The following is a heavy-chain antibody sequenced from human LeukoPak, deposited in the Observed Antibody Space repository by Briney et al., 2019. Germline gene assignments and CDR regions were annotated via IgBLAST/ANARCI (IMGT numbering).Heavy chain of an antibody. D-gene: IGHD1-20*01. Sequence: PGGSLRLFCAASGFTFNDYYMNWIRQAPGKGLEWVSYISSSGSSIHYADSVKGRFTISRDNAKNSLYLQMNSLRAEDTAVYYCARLLVYNSGGEAFDHWGQGTLVTVSS. J-gene: IGHJ4*02. CDR1: GFTFNDYY. CDR3: ARLLVYNSGGEAFDH. CDR2: ISSSGSSI. V-gene: IGHV3-11*04.